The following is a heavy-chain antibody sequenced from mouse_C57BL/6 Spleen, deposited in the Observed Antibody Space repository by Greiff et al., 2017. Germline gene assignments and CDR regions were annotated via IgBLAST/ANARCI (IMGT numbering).Heavy chain of an antibody. Sequence: EVKLMESGAELVRPGASVKLSCTASGFNIKDDYMHWVKQRPEQGLEWIGWIDPENGDTEYASKFQGKATITADTSSNTAYLQLSSLTSEDTAVYYCTTSYRYWGQGTLVTVSA. CDR3: TTSYRY. CDR2: IDPENGDT. CDR1: GFNIKDDY. J-gene: IGHJ3*01. V-gene: IGHV14-4*01.